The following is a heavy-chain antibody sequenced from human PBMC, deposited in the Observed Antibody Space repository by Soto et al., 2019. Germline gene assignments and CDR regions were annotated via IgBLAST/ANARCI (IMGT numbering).Heavy chain of an antibody. CDR3: AKGIGVLRYLDGLDFYYYYMDV. CDR1: GFTFSSYG. Sequence: PGGSLRLSCAASGFTFSSYGMHWVRQAPGKGLEWVAVIWYDGSNKYYADSVKGRFTISRDNSKNTLYLQMNSLRAEDTAVYYCAKGIGVLRYLDGLDFYYYYMDVWGKGTTVTVPS. J-gene: IGHJ6*03. CDR2: IWYDGSNK. D-gene: IGHD3-9*01. V-gene: IGHV3-33*06.